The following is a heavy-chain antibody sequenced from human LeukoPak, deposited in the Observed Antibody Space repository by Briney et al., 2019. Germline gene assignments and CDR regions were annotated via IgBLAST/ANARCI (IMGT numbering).Heavy chain of an antibody. J-gene: IGHJ4*02. D-gene: IGHD1-1*01. CDR3: VININWSFGS. CDR1: GFMFSNNW. Sequence: PGGSLRPSCGASGFMFSNNWMSWVRQAPGKGLEWMANIKPDGSNEYYADSVKGRFTISRDNAKNSLYLHMNSLRVEDTAIYYCVININWSFGSWGQGDVVIVSS. V-gene: IGHV3-7*01. CDR2: IKPDGSNE.